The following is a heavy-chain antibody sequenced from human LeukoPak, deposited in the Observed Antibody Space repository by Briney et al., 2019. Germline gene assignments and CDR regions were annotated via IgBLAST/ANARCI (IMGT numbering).Heavy chain of an antibody. CDR2: IMIGGNT. J-gene: IGHJ6*03. D-gene: IGHD3-10*02. V-gene: IGHV4-61*09. CDR3: ARNVGLYYYYSMDV. CDR1: GDSISTGTYY. Sequence: PSQTLSLTCTVSGDSISTGTYYWSCIRQPAGKGLEWIGQIMIGGNTDYNPSLKSRLTISLDTSKNQFSLKLNSMTAADTAVYDCARNVGLYYYYSMDVWGKGTTVTVSS.